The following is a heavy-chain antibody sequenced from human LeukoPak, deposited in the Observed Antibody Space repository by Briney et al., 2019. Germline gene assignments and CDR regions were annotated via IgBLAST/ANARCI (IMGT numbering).Heavy chain of an antibody. Sequence: ASVKVSCKASGYIFTNYAMNWVRQAPGQGLEWMGWINPNSGDTKYAQKFQGRVTMTRDTSISTAYMELTRLRSDDTAVYYCARGGLRVMVYRLYYMDVWGKGTTVTVSS. CDR1: GYIFTNYA. D-gene: IGHD2-8*01. CDR3: ARGGLRVMVYRLYYMDV. CDR2: INPNSGDT. V-gene: IGHV1-2*02. J-gene: IGHJ6*03.